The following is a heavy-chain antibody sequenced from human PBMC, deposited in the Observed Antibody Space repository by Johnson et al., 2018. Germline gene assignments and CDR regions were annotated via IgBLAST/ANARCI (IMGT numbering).Heavy chain of an antibody. V-gene: IGHV3-21*01. D-gene: IGHD6-13*01. Sequence: VQLVQSGGGLVKPGGSLRLSCAASGFTFSSYSMNWDRQAPGKGLEWVSSISSSSSYIYYEDSVKGRFTISKENAKNSLYLKMNSLRAEDTALYYCARPYSGSWYYYYMDVWGKGTTVTVSS. CDR1: GFTFSSYS. CDR3: ARPYSGSWYYYYMDV. CDR2: ISSSSSYI. J-gene: IGHJ6*03.